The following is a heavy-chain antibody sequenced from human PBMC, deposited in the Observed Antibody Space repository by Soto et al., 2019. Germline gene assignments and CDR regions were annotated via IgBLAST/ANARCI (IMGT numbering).Heavy chain of an antibody. Sequence: PGGSLRLSCAASGFTFSSYGMHWVRQAPGKGLEWVAVISYDGSNKYYADSVKGRFTISRDNSKNTLYLQMNSLRAEDTAVYYCAKDIARGNGVVVAATLDHWGQGTLVTISS. V-gene: IGHV3-30*18. J-gene: IGHJ4*02. CDR3: AKDIARGNGVVVAATLDH. CDR2: ISYDGSNK. CDR1: GFTFSSYG. D-gene: IGHD2-15*01.